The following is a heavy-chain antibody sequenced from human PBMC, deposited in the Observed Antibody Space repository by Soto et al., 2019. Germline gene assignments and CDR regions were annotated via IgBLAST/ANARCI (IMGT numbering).Heavy chain of an antibody. Sequence: SQTLSLPCVISGDSVSSDRASWNWIRQSPSRGLEWLGKTYYRSKWYYEYAMSVRGRIIINPDTSRNQLSLQLNSVTPEDTAVYYCTRLRGDGWLDLWGQGTQVTVSS. J-gene: IGHJ5*02. V-gene: IGHV6-1*01. CDR1: GDSVSSDRAS. CDR2: TYYRSKWYY. CDR3: TRLRGDGWLDL.